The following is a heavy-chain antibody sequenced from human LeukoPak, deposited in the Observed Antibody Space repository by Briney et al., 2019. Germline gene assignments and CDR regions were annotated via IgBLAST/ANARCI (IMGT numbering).Heavy chain of an antibody. D-gene: IGHD6-13*01. CDR1: GYSFINFG. CDR3: AREIRQQDDAFDI. Sequence: ASVKVSCKASGYSFINFGLSWVRQAPGQGLEWMGWISAYNHNTNYAQKFQGRVTMTIDTSTTTVYMELRSLRSDDTAIYYCAREIRQQDDAFDIWGQGTMVTVSS. V-gene: IGHV1-18*01. CDR2: ISAYNHNT. J-gene: IGHJ3*02.